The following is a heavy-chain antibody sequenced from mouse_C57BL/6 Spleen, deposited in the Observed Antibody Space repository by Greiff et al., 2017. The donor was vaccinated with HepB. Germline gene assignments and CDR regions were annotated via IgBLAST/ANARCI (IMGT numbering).Heavy chain of an antibody. CDR3: ARSIYYGGLGGYFDV. Sequence: QVQLQQPGAELVMPGASVKLSCKASGYTFTSYWMHWVKQRPGQGLEWIGKIDPSDSYTNYNQKFKGKSTLTVDKSSSTAYMQLSSLTSEDSAVYYCARSIYYGGLGGYFDVWGTGTTVTVSS. CDR1: GYTFTSYW. V-gene: IGHV1-69*01. CDR2: IDPSDSYT. J-gene: IGHJ1*03. D-gene: IGHD1-1*01.